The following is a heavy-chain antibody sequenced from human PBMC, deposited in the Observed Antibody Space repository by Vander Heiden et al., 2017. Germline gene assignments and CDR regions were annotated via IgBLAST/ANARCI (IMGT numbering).Heavy chain of an antibody. D-gene: IGHD3-16*02. CDR3: ARVRLRLGELSPAYYFDY. CDR2: ISSSSSYI. V-gene: IGHV3-21*01. Sequence: EVQLVASRGGLVTPGVSLRLSCAAPGFTFSSCSMNWVRQGPGKGLEWVASISSSSSYIYYADAVKGRFTISRDNAKNSLYLQMNSLRAEDTAVHYCARVRLRLGELSPAYYFDYWGQGTLVTVSS. CDR1: GFTFSSCS. J-gene: IGHJ4*02.